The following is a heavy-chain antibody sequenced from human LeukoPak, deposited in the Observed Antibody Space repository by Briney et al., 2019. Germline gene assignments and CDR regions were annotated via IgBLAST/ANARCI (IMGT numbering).Heavy chain of an antibody. Sequence: SETLSLTCTVSGGSISSYYWSWIRQPPGKGLEWIGYIYYSGSTNYNPSLKSRVTISVDTSKNQFSLKLSSVTAADTAVYYCARYMRYYGSGSPNWFDPWGQGTLVTVSS. CDR1: GGSISSYY. J-gene: IGHJ5*02. V-gene: IGHV4-59*01. CDR3: ARYMRYYGSGSPNWFDP. D-gene: IGHD3-10*01. CDR2: IYYSGST.